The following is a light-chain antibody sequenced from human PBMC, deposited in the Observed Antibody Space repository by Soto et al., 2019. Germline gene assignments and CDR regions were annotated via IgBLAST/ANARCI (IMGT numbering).Light chain of an antibody. CDR2: GAS. J-gene: IGKJ1*01. CDR1: QSVSSK. V-gene: IGKV3D-15*01. Sequence: EIVMTQSPVTLSVSPGARATLSCRASQSVSSKLAWFQQKPGQAPRLLIYGASTRATGIPARFSGSGSGTEFTLTNSSLQSEDFAVSYCQQYNNWPRTFGQGTKVEIK. CDR3: QQYNNWPRT.